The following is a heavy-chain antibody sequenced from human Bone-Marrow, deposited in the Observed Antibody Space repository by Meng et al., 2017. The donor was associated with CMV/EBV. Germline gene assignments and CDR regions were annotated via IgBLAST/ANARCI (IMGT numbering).Heavy chain of an antibody. CDR1: GYTFTSYG. Sequence: ASVKVSCKASGYTFTSYGISWVRQAPGQGLEWMGWISAYNGNTNYAQKLQGRVTMTTDTSTSTAYMELRSLRSDDTAVYYCARDPRGGSHPYYYYGMDVWGQGTTVTVSS. D-gene: IGHD3-10*01. CDR2: ISAYNGNT. CDR3: ARDPRGGSHPYYYYGMDV. J-gene: IGHJ6*02. V-gene: IGHV1-18*01.